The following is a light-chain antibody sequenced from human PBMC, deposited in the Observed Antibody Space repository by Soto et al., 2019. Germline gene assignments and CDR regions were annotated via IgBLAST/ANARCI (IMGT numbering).Light chain of an antibody. CDR2: DAS. CDR3: QQRSIWPIT. J-gene: IGKJ5*01. V-gene: IGKV3-11*01. CDR1: QSISDT. Sequence: IVMTKSAVTLSVSPGGRATLSCRASQSISDTLAWYQQKPGQAPRLLIYDASNRATGIPARFSGSGSGTDFTLTISSLEPEDLAVYYCQQRSIWPITFGQGTRLEIK.